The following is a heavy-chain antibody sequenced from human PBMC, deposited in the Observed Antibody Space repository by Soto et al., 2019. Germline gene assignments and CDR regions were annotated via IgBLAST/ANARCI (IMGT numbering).Heavy chain of an antibody. Sequence: PSETLSLTCAVSGDSISSNTWWSWVRQPPGEGLEWIGEIYHSGMTNYNPSLKSRVTISVDKSKNQFSLKVNSVTAADTAVYYCAATWELRILDCWGQGTLVTVSS. CDR2: IYHSGMT. V-gene: IGHV4-4*02. CDR3: AATWELRILDC. D-gene: IGHD1-26*01. J-gene: IGHJ4*02. CDR1: GDSISSNTW.